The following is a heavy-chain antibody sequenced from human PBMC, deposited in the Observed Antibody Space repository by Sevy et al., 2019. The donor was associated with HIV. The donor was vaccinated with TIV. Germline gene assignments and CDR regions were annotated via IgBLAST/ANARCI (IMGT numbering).Heavy chain of an antibody. D-gene: IGHD2-15*01. CDR3: ARFVGYCSGGRCSIIDF. V-gene: IGHV3-30*04. J-gene: IGHJ4*02. CDR1: GFSLSDHA. CDR2: ISYNGRNQ. Sequence: GGSLRLSCAASGFSLSDHAVSWVRQTPGKGLEWLAVISYNGRNQYYADSVKGRFTISKDDSKNTLYLQLNSLRAEGTAVYYCARFVGYCSGGRCSIIDFWGQGTLVTVSS.